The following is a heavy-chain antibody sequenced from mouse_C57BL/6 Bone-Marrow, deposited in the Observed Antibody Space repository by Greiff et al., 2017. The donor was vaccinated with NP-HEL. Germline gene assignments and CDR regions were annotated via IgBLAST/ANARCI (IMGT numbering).Heavy chain of an antibody. CDR2: IRSKSNNYAT. Sequence: DAGGGLVQPKGSLTLSCAASGFSFNTYAMNWVRQAPGKGLEWVARIRSKSNNYATYYADSVKDRFTISRDDSESMLYLQMNNFKTEDTAMYYCVGGVDYWGQGTTLTVSS. CDR3: VGGVDY. CDR1: GFSFNTYA. V-gene: IGHV10-1*01. J-gene: IGHJ2*01.